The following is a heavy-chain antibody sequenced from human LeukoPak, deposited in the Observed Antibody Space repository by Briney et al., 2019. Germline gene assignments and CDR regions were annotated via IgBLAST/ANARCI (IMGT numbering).Heavy chain of an antibody. Sequence: GGSLKLSCTASGFSINSYDMNWVRQAPGKGLEWVSSVSPKSDFIYYSDSVRGRFTISRDNADNSLYLQMNSLRAEDTAVYYCARADCSASTCYLRRSWFDPWGQGTLVTVSS. V-gene: IGHV3-21*01. D-gene: IGHD3-9*01. CDR3: ARADCSASTCYLRRSWFDP. CDR1: GFSINSYD. CDR2: VSPKSDFI. J-gene: IGHJ5*02.